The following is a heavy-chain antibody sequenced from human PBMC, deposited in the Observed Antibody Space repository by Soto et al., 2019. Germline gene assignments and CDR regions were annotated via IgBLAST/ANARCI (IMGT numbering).Heavy chain of an antibody. CDR1: GFTFSSYG. Sequence: GGSLRLSCAASGFTFSSYGMSWVRQAPRKGLEWVSTIRGSADSANYADSVKGRFTISRDNSKNMLYLQMNSLRADDTAVYYCAKHLWFGESVFDPWGQGTLVTVSS. J-gene: IGHJ5*02. V-gene: IGHV3-23*01. CDR2: IRGSADSA. D-gene: IGHD3-10*01. CDR3: AKHLWFGESVFDP.